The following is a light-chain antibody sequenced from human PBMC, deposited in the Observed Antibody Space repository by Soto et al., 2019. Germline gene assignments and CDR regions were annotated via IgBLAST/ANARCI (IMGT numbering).Light chain of an antibody. V-gene: IGLV2-14*01. CDR3: SSYTSSSTWV. J-gene: IGLJ3*02. CDR1: SSDIGGDKY. CDR2: EVN. Sequence: QSALTQPASVSGSPGQSITISCTGTSSDIGGDKYVSWFQQHPGKVPKLMIYEVNNRPSGVSNRFSASKSGNTASLTISGLQAEDEADYYCSSYTSSSTWVFGGGTQLTVL.